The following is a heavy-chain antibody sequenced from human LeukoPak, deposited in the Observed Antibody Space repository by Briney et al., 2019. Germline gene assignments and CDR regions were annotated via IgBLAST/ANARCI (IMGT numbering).Heavy chain of an antibody. Sequence: ASVKVSCKASGYTFTGYYMHWVRQAPGQGLEWMGWINPNSGGTNYAQKFQGRVTMTRDTSISTAYMELSSLRSEDTAVYYCASGDPDQYYFDYWGQGTLVTVSS. V-gene: IGHV1-2*02. J-gene: IGHJ4*02. D-gene: IGHD7-27*01. CDR1: GYTFTGYY. CDR2: INPNSGGT. CDR3: ASGDPDQYYFDY.